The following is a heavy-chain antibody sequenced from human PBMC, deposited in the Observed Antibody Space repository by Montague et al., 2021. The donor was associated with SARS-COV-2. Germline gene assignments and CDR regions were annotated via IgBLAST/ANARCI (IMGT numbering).Heavy chain of an antibody. Sequence: SETLSLTCTVSGASISSGDYYWSWIRQSPGKGLEWIGCIYSSGSTKYNPSLNSRVTILVDTSKNQFSLNLRSVTAADTAFYYCVRRRTGATRSFDNWGQGTLVTVSS. D-gene: IGHD2-8*02. J-gene: IGHJ4*02. CDR1: GASISSGDYY. V-gene: IGHV4-61*08. CDR3: VRRRTGATRSFDN. CDR2: IYSSGST.